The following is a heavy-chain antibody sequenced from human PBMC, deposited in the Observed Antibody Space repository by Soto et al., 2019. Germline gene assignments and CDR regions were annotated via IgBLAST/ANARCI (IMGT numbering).Heavy chain of an antibody. CDR3: ALGEPNDY. D-gene: IGHD3-10*01. Sequence: EVQLLESGGGLVQPGGSLRLSCAASGLTFSRYAMSWVRQAPGKGLEWVSAISGSGGSTYYADSVKGQFTISRDNSKNTLYLQMNSLRAEDAAVYYCALGEPNDYWGQGTLVTVSS. CDR2: ISGSGGST. V-gene: IGHV3-23*01. J-gene: IGHJ4*02. CDR1: GLTFSRYA.